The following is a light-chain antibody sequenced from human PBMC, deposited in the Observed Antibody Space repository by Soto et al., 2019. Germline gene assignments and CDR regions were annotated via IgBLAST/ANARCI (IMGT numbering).Light chain of an antibody. CDR1: SSNIGSNT. CDR2: NDN. V-gene: IGLV1-44*01. Sequence: QSVLTQPPPASGTPGQTVTISCSGSSSNIGSNTVSWYQQLPGAAPTLLIYNDNERPSGVPDRFSGSKSGTSASLAISGLQSEDEADYYCAAWDETLIDVFGTG. J-gene: IGLJ1*01. CDR3: AAWDETLIDV.